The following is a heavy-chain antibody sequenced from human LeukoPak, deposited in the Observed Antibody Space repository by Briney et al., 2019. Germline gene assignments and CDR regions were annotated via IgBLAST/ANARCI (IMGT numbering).Heavy chain of an antibody. V-gene: IGHV1-8*01. CDR2: MNPNSGNT. CDR1: GYTFTSYD. D-gene: IGHD3-22*01. Sequence: ASVKVSCKASGYTFTSYDINWVRQATGQGLEWMGWMNPNSGNTGYAQKFQGRVTMTRNTSISTAYMELSSLRSEDTAVYYCATGFYFDTSGLLMHWGQGTLVTVSS. J-gene: IGHJ4*02. CDR3: ATGFYFDTSGLLMH.